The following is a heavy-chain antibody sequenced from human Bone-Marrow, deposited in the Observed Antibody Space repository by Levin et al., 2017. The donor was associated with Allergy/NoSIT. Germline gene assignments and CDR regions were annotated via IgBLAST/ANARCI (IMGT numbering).Heavy chain of an antibody. J-gene: IGHJ4*02. Sequence: VSGPTLVKPTQTLTLTCTFSGFSLSSSGVGVGWIRQPPGKALEWLALIYWDDDKLCSPSLKTRLTITKDTSKNQVVLTMTNMDSVDTATYYCARTYSDKWYVGVAYGDYWGQGTLVTVSS. V-gene: IGHV2-5*02. CDR2: IYWDDDK. D-gene: IGHD1-26*01. CDR3: ARTYSDKWYVGVAYGDY. CDR1: GFSLSSSGVG.